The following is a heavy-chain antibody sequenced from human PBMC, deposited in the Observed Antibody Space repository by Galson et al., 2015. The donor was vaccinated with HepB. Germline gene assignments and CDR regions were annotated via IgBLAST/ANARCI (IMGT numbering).Heavy chain of an antibody. D-gene: IGHD3-10*01. CDR3: ARGSTGMPTDYYMDV. Sequence: SLRLSCAASGFTFSDYYMSWIRQAPGKGLEWVSYISSSSSYTNYADSVKGRFTISRDNAKNSLYLQMNSLRAEDTAVYYCARGSTGMPTDYYMDVWGKGTTVTVSS. CDR1: GFTFSDYY. V-gene: IGHV3-11*06. CDR2: ISSSSSYT. J-gene: IGHJ6*03.